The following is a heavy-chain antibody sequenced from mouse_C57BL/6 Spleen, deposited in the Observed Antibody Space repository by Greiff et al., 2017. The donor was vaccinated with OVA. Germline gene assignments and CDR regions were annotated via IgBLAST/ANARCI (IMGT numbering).Heavy chain of an antibody. Sequence: EVQLQQSGPELVKPGASVKMSCKASGYTFTDYNMHWVKQSHGKSLEWIGYINPNNGGTSYNQKFKGKATLTVNKSSSTAYMELRSLTSEDSAVYYCARGGAYDYDGDYWGQGTTLTVSS. CDR1: GYTFTDYN. J-gene: IGHJ2*01. V-gene: IGHV1-22*01. CDR2: INPNNGGT. CDR3: ARGGAYDYDGDY. D-gene: IGHD2-4*01.